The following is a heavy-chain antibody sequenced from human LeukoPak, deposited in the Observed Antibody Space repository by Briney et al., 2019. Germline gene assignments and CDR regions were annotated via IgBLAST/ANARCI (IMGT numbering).Heavy chain of an antibody. Sequence: GRSLRLSCAASGFTFSSYGMHWVRQAPGKGLEGVAVISYDGSNKYYADSVKGRFTISRDNSKNTLYLQMNSLRAEDTAVYYCAKEEALLWFGELHFDPWGQGTLVTVSS. V-gene: IGHV3-30*18. CDR3: AKEEALLWFGELHFDP. CDR1: GFTFSSYG. J-gene: IGHJ5*02. CDR2: ISYDGSNK. D-gene: IGHD3-10*01.